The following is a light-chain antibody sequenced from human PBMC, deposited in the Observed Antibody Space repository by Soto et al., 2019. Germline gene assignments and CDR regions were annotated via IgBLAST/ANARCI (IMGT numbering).Light chain of an antibody. CDR2: KTS. J-gene: IGKJ1*01. CDR1: QSISNW. V-gene: IGKV1-5*03. Sequence: DIQMTQSPSTPSASEGGRVTITCRASQSISNWLDWYQQKPGNVPKRLIYKTSSLERGVPSRFSGSGSGTEFTLTISSLQPDDFASYYCKQYHTYWTFGKGTKV. CDR3: KQYHTYWT.